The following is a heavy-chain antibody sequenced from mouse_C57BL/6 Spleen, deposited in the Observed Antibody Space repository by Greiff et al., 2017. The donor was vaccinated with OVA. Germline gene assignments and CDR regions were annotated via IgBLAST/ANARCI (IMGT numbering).Heavy chain of an antibody. CDR2: ISGGGGNT. CDR1: GFTFSSYT. CDR3: ARLLGDWYFDV. D-gene: IGHD4-1*01. V-gene: IGHV5-9*01. Sequence: EVMLVESGGGLVKPGGSLTLSCAASGFTFSSYTMSWVRQTPEKRLEWVATISGGGGNTYYPDSVKGRFTISRDNAKNTLYLQMSSLRSEDTALYYCARLLGDWYFDVWGTGTTVTVSS. J-gene: IGHJ1*03.